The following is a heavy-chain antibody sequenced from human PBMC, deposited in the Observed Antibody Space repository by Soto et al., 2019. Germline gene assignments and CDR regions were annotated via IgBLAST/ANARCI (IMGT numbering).Heavy chain of an antibody. D-gene: IGHD3-22*01. Sequence: PSETLSLTCTVSGGSISSYYWSWIRQPPGKGLEWIGHIHYSGSTNYNPSLESRVTISVDTSKNQLSLNLSSVTAADAAVYYCARMIRSYYYGVDVWGQGTSATVSS. CDR1: GGSISSYY. J-gene: IGHJ6*02. V-gene: IGHV4-59*01. CDR3: ARMIRSYYYGVDV. CDR2: IHYSGST.